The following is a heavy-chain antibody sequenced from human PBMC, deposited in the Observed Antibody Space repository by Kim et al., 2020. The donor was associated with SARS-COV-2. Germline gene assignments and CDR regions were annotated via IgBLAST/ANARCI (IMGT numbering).Heavy chain of an antibody. CDR1: GFTFSSYA. D-gene: IGHD5-12*01. CDR3: AKEEVYSGYDESVVYFDY. Sequence: GGSLRLSCAASGFTFSSYAMSWVRQAPGKGLEWVSAISGSGGSTYYADSVKGRFTISRDNSKNTLYLQMNSLRAEDTAVYYCAKEEVYSGYDESVVYFDYWGQGTLVTVSS. CDR2: ISGSGGST. J-gene: IGHJ4*02. V-gene: IGHV3-23*01.